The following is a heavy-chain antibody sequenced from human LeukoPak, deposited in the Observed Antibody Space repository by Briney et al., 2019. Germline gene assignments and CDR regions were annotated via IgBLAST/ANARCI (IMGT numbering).Heavy chain of an antibody. D-gene: IGHD3-10*01. CDR1: NGSMTNNY. V-gene: IGHV4-59*01. CDR3: ARDEDRWFGFDY. J-gene: IGHJ4*02. Sequence: PSETLSLTCTVSNGSMTNNYWSWIRQPPGKGLEWIGYVYSSGSTIYIPSLKSRVTISIDTSKNQFSLKLISVTAADTAVYYCARDEDRWFGFDYWGQGTLVTVSS. CDR2: VYSSGST.